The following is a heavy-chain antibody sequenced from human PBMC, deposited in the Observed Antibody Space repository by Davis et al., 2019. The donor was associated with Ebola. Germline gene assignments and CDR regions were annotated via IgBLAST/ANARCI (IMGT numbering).Heavy chain of an antibody. D-gene: IGHD5-12*01. J-gene: IGHJ4*02. Sequence: SETLSLTCTVSGGSISSYYWSRIRQPPGKGLEWIGYIYYTGSTSYNPSLKSRVTISVDTSKNQFSLKVNSVTAADTAVYYCAKGGYSAYEPYFDYWGQGILVTVPS. CDR1: GGSISSYY. CDR3: AKGGYSAYEPYFDY. CDR2: IYYTGST. V-gene: IGHV4-59*01.